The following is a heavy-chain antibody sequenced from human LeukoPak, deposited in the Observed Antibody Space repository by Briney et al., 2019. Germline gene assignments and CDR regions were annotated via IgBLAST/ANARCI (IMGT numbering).Heavy chain of an antibody. CDR3: AKYNCSSTSCYTAPNYFDY. Sequence: GGSLRLSCAASGFTFSSYAMSWVRQAPGKGLEWVSAISGSGGSTYYADSVKGRFTISRDNSKNTLYLQMNSLRAEDTAVYYCAKYNCSSTSCYTAPNYFDYWGQGTLVTVSS. D-gene: IGHD2-2*02. J-gene: IGHJ4*02. CDR1: GFTFSSYA. V-gene: IGHV3-23*01. CDR2: ISGSGGST.